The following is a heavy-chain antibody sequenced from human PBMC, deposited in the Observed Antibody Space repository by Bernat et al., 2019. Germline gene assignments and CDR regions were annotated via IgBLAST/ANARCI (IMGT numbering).Heavy chain of an antibody. J-gene: IGHJ3*02. Sequence: EVQLLESGGGLVQPGGSLRLSCAASGFTFSSYAMSWVRQAPGKGLEWVSAISGSGGSTYYADSAKGRFTISRDNSKNTLYLQMNSRRAEDTAVYYCAKDRMGCSSTSCYMTDAFDIWGQGTMVTVSS. CDR3: AKDRMGCSSTSCYMTDAFDI. CDR1: GFTFSSYA. V-gene: IGHV3-23*01. D-gene: IGHD2-2*02. CDR2: ISGSGGST.